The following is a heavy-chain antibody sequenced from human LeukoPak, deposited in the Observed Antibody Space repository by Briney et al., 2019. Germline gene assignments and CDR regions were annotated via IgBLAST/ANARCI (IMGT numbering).Heavy chain of an antibody. Sequence: PGGSLRLSCAASGFTLSSYAMSRVRQAPGKGLEWVSPISGSGSSTYYADSVKGRFTISRDNSKNTLYLQMNSLRAEDTAVYYCAKGVAVASPYYFDYWGQGTLVTVSS. CDR2: ISGSGSST. CDR3: AKGVAVASPYYFDY. CDR1: GFTLSSYA. V-gene: IGHV3-23*01. D-gene: IGHD6-19*01. J-gene: IGHJ4*02.